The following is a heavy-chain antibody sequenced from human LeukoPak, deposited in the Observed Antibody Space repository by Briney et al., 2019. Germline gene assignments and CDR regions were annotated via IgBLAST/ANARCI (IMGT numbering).Heavy chain of an antibody. D-gene: IGHD6-13*01. CDR3: AKVNSSSWNYYYYGMDV. Sequence: PGGSLRLSCAASGFSISSSAMNWVRQAPGKGLEWVSSINNVASHIYYAGSVRGRFTISRDNSKNSLYLQMNSLRAEDTALYYCAKVNSSSWNYYYYGMDVWGQGTTVTVSS. CDR1: GFSISSSA. J-gene: IGHJ6*02. CDR2: INNVASHI. V-gene: IGHV3-21*04.